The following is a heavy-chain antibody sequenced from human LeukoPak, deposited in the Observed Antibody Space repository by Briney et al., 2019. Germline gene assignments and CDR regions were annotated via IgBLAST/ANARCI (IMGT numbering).Heavy chain of an antibody. CDR3: ASLHVVVLA. Sequence: PSETLSLTCTVSGGSISSSSYYWGWICQPPGKGLEWIGSIYYSGSTYYNPSLKSRVTISVDTSKNQFSLKLSSVTAADTAVYYCASLHVVVLAWGQGTLVTVSS. CDR1: GGSISSSSYY. D-gene: IGHD2-2*01. J-gene: IGHJ5*02. CDR2: IYYSGST. V-gene: IGHV4-39*01.